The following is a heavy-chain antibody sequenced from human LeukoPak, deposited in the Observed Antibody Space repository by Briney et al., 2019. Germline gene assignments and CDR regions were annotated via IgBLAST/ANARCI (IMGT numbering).Heavy chain of an antibody. CDR3: ARGLWRFDY. D-gene: IGHD3-10*01. CDR1: GFTLSGYS. V-gene: IGHV3-48*02. CDR2: ISSSSGTI. Sequence: PGGSLRLSCAASGFTLSGYSMHWVRQAPGKGLEWVSYISSSSGTIYYADSVKGRFTISRDNAKNSLYLQMNSLRDEDTAVYYCARGLWRFDYCGQGTLVTVSS. J-gene: IGHJ4*02.